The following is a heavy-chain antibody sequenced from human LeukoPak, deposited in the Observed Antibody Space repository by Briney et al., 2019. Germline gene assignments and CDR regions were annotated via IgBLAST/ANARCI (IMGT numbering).Heavy chain of an antibody. CDR3: ATIKRKTSDYGMDV. D-gene: IGHD1-14*01. CDR1: GFTFSTYW. V-gene: IGHV3-7*01. CDR2: MRRDGNEI. Sequence: GGSLRLSCSASGFTFSTYWMSWVRQAPGKGLGWVANMRRDGNEIYYLDSVRGRFTISRDNAKNSLYLQMNSLRAEDTAVYYCATIKRKTSDYGMDVWGQGTTVTVSS. J-gene: IGHJ6*02.